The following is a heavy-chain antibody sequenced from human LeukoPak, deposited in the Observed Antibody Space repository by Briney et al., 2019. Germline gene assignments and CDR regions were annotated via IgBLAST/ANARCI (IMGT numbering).Heavy chain of an antibody. CDR2: IGHSGGST. CDR1: GFIFSSYA. Sequence: PGGSLRLSCAASGFIFSSYAMSWVRQAPGKGLEWVSAIGHSGGSTYYADSVKGRFTISRDNPRNTLYLQMNSLRAEDTAVYYCAKDETGFLNYFHYWGQGALVTVSS. D-gene: IGHD3-3*01. J-gene: IGHJ4*02. V-gene: IGHV3-23*01. CDR3: AKDETGFLNYFHY.